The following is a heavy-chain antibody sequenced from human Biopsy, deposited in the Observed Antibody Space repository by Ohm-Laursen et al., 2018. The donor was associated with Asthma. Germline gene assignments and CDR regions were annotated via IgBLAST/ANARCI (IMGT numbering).Heavy chain of an antibody. J-gene: IGHJ4*02. CDR1: GFTFSSSA. CDR2: ITGSGGTT. Sequence: GSLRLSCTAPGFTFSSSAMSWVRQAPGKGLERVSAITGSGGTTYYADSVRGRFTISRDNSKSTLSLQMDSLSAEDTAVYYCAKDFRGIAVAGDRGFDYWGQGTLVTVSS. CDR3: AKDFRGIAVAGDRGFDY. D-gene: IGHD6-19*01. V-gene: IGHV3-23*01.